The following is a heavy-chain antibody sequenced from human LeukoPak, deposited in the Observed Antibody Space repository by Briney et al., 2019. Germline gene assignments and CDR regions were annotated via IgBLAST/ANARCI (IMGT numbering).Heavy chain of an antibody. CDR1: GFTFSNCA. D-gene: IGHD6-13*01. CDR3: AKVDARSSSWYYEDY. CDR2: ISSSGDNT. V-gene: IGHV3-23*01. J-gene: IGHJ4*02. Sequence: PGGSLRLSCAASGFTFSNCAMSWVRQAPGKGLEWVSAISSSGDNTYYADSVKGRFTISRDNSKNTLYLQMNSLRAEDTAVYFCAKVDARSSSWYYEDYWGQGTLVTVSS.